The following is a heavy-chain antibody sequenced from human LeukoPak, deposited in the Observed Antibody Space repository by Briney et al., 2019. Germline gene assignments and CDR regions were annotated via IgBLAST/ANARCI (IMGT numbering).Heavy chain of an antibody. J-gene: IGHJ6*03. CDR2: IIPIFGTA. CDR1: GCTFSSYA. V-gene: IGHV1-69*13. D-gene: IGHD2-2*02. Sequence: SVKVSCKASGCTFSSYAISWVRQAPGQGLEWMGGIIPIFGTANYAQKFQGRVTITADESTSTAYMELISLRSEDTALYYWARDGCSSTSCYSYYYYYYMDVWGKGTTVTISS. CDR3: ARDGCSSTSCYSYYYYYYMDV.